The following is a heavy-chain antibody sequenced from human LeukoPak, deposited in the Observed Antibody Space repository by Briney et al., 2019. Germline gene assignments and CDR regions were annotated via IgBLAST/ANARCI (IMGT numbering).Heavy chain of an antibody. CDR3: ARDRRISSMAPRSFDY. CDR2: ISGRGGTT. Sequence: GGSLRLSCTASGLIFGNYAMGWVRQAPGKGLEWVSGISGRGGTTYYPDFVKGRFTISRDNSKNTMDLQMNNLRVEDTAIYFCARDRRISSMAPRSFDYWGQGILVTVSS. V-gene: IGHV3-23*01. J-gene: IGHJ4*02. D-gene: IGHD6-6*01. CDR1: GLIFGNYA.